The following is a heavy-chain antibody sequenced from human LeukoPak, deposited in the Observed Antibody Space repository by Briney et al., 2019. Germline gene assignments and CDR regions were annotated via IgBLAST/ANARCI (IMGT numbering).Heavy chain of an antibody. CDR1: GASISSGGYY. J-gene: IGHJ4*02. CDR2: ISYSAST. Sequence: SETLSLTCTVSGASISSGGYYWRWIRQHPGTGLEWIGYISYSASTNYNPSLNSRVTMSLDTSNNQFSLKLSSVSAADTAVYYCASGPNLYYFDDWGQGTLVTVSS. CDR3: ASGPNLYYFDD. V-gene: IGHV4-31*03.